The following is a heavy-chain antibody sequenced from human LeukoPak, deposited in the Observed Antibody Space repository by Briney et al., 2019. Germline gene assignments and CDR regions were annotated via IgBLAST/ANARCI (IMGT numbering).Heavy chain of an antibody. J-gene: IGHJ4*02. Sequence: SETLSLTCTVSGGSISSYYWSWIRQPPGKGLEWSGYIYYRGSTNYNPSLKSRVTISVDTSKNQFSLKLSSVTAADTAVYYCARTGATLVRGAIRRDFDYWGQGTLVTVSS. CDR3: ARTGATLVRGAIRRDFDY. CDR1: GGSISSYY. V-gene: IGHV4-59*01. CDR2: IYYRGST. D-gene: IGHD3-10*01.